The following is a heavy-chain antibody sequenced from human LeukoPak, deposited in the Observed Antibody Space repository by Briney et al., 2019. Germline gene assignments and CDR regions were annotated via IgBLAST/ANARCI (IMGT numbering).Heavy chain of an antibody. CDR3: ARDRGWELLRGYFDS. CDR1: GYTFTGHY. J-gene: IGHJ4*01. V-gene: IGHV1-2*02. CDR2: IEPNSGGT. Sequence: ASVKVSCKASGYTFTGHYMHWIRQAPGQGLEWMGWIEPNSGGTHYAQNFQGRLTISRDTSISTAYMELSRLRSDDTAVYYCARDRGWELLRGYFDSWGQGTRVTVSS. D-gene: IGHD1-26*01.